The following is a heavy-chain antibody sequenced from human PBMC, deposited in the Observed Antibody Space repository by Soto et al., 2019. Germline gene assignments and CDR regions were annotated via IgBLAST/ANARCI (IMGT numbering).Heavy chain of an antibody. J-gene: IGHJ4*02. Sequence: LSLTCTVSGGAISSYYWHWIRQPPGKGLEWVAVRKYDGSNKHYADSVKGRFTISRDNSKNTLYLQMNSLRAEGAAVYYCASADAEVWGQGTLVTVSS. CDR2: RKYDGSNK. CDR1: GGAISSYY. V-gene: IGHV3-33*08. CDR3: ASADAEV.